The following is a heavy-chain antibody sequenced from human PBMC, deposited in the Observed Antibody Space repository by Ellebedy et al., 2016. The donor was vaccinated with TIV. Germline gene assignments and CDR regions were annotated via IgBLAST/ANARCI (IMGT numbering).Heavy chain of an antibody. V-gene: IGHV3-7*01. CDR3: ARRGSYGDHVVQVNGWFGS. CDR2: LRHDGNEE. Sequence: GESLKISCIGSGFSFRSYWMSWVRQAPGKGLDWVANLRHDGNEEYYADSVKGRFTISRDNAKNSLYLQMNGLSAEDTAVYYCARRGSYGDHVVQVNGWFGSWGQGTLVSISS. D-gene: IGHD4-17*01. J-gene: IGHJ4*02. CDR1: GFSFRSYW.